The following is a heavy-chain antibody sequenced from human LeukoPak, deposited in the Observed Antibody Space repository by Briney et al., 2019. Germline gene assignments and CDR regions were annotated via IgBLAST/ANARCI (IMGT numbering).Heavy chain of an antibody. J-gene: IGHJ3*02. D-gene: IGHD6-6*01. Sequence: GGSLRLSCAASGFTFSSYAMHWVRQAPGKGLEWVSGISGSGDSTYCADSVKGRFTISRDNSKNTLYLQMNSLRAEDTAVYYCAKSIAARPGLDAFDIWGQGTMVTVSS. CDR2: ISGSGDST. CDR3: AKSIAARPGLDAFDI. CDR1: GFTFSSYA. V-gene: IGHV3-23*01.